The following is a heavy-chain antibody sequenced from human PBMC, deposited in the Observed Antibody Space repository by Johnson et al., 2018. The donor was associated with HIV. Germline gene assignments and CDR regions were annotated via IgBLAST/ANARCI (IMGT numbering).Heavy chain of an antibody. CDR3: ARADVMGSGGSGDAFDI. CDR2: IKQDGSEK. D-gene: IGHD6-19*01. J-gene: IGHJ3*02. CDR1: GFTFSSYW. Sequence: DVQVVESGGGLVQPGGSLRLSCAASGFTFSSYWMSWVRQAPGKGLEWVANIKQDGSEKYYVDSVKGRFTISRDNAKNSLYLQMNSLRAEDTAVYYGARADVMGSGGSGDAFDIWGQGTMVTVSS. V-gene: IGHV3-7*02.